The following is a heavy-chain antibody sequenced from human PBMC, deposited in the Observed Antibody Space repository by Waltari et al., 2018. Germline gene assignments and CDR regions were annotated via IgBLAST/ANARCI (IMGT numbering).Heavy chain of an antibody. CDR3: AADGVGVLPGDAFDI. V-gene: IGHV3-48*04. CDR1: GFTFNGHS. CDR2: ITGSSDST. D-gene: IGHD1-26*01. Sequence: EVQLVESGGTLVQSGGSVKLSCVASGFTFNGHSMNWVRQAPGKGLEWISYITGSSDSTNYADSVQGRFIVSRDNAQNALYLQMTGLRAEDTAIYYCAADGVGVLPGDAFDIWGQGTMVTVSS. J-gene: IGHJ3*02.